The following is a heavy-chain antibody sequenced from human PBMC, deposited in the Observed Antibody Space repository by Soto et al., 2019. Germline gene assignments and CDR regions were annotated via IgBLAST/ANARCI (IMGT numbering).Heavy chain of an antibody. J-gene: IGHJ3*02. CDR1: GGTFSSQT. Sequence: QVQLVQSGAEVKEPGSSVKVSCKVSGGTFSSQTINWVRQVPGQGLEWMGSVIPIIGEGKYAQSFLGRVTITGDRPRSTAKMELSSLRSEDRAVYYCARPAVNDLDADSSAFDIWGQGTMVTVSS. V-gene: IGHV1-69*02. CDR3: ARPAVNDLDADSSAFDI. CDR2: VIPIIGEG. D-gene: IGHD1-1*01.